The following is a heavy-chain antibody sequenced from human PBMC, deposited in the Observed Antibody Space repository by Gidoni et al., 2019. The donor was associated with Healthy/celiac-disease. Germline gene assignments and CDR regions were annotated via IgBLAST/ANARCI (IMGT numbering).Heavy chain of an antibody. Sequence: QVQLVQSGAEVKKPGASVKVSCKVSGYNLTELPMHWVRQAPGKGLEWMGGFDPAVGETIYAQKFQGRVTMTEDTSTDTAYMELSSLRSEATAVYYCATVARIVVVAVPYYFDYWGQGTLVTVSS. D-gene: IGHD2-15*01. J-gene: IGHJ4*02. CDR2: FDPAVGET. CDR3: ATVARIVVVAVPYYFDY. V-gene: IGHV1-24*01. CDR1: GYNLTELP.